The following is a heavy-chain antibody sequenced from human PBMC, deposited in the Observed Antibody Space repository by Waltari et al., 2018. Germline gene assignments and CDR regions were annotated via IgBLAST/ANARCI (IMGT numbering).Heavy chain of an antibody. V-gene: IGHV1-2*02. D-gene: IGHD3-22*01. CDR3: AGYYYDSSGYYWFDP. CDR2: INPNSGGT. Sequence: QVQLVQSGAEVKKPGASVKVSCKASGYTFTGYYMHWVRQAPGQGLEWMGWINPNSGGTNYAKKFQGRVTMTRDTSISTAYMELSRLRSDDTVVYYCAGYYYDSSGYYWFDPWGQGTLVTVSS. CDR1: GYTFTGYY. J-gene: IGHJ5*02.